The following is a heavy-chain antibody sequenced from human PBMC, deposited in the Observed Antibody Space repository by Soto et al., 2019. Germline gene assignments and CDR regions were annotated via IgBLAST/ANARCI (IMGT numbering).Heavy chain of an antibody. J-gene: IGHJ4*02. CDR3: ARRYGSAIDY. Sequence: QVQLQESGPGLVKPSETLSLTCTVSGGTISSWYWSWIRQPPGKGLEWIGYIYYSGSTNCNPSLKSRVTISVDTSKNQFSLKLSSVTAADTAVSYCARRYGSAIDYWGQGTLVTVSS. V-gene: IGHV4-59*08. D-gene: IGHD1-26*01. CDR2: IYYSGST. CDR1: GGTISSWY.